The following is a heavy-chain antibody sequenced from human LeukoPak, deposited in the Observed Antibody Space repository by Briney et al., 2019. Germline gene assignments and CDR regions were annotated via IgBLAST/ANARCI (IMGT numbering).Heavy chain of an antibody. D-gene: IGHD3-10*01. Sequence: SETLSLTCTVFGGSISTSSSYWGWIRQPPGKGLEWIGSIYYSGSTYYNPSLKSRVTISVDTSKNQFSLKLSSVSAADTAVYYCARGLGYGSGSYYPGFDMWGQGTMVTASS. CDR2: IYYSGST. CDR3: ARGLGYGSGSYYPGFDM. V-gene: IGHV4-39*01. J-gene: IGHJ3*02. CDR1: GGSISTSSSY.